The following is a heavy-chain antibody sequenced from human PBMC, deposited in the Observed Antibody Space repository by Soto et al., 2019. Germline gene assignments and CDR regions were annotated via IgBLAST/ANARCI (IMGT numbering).Heavy chain of an antibody. CDR1: GYTFSTYW. CDR3: ARGTGSQGVGYYYYMAV. J-gene: IGHJ6*03. D-gene: IGHD3-10*01. Sequence: GESLKISCQGSGYTFSTYWIAWVRQMPGKGLEWMGIIYPSDSEVRYSPSFQGQVTISADKSISTAYLQWSSLKASDIAMYYWARGTGSQGVGYYYYMAVGGKGTTVPVSS. CDR2: IYPSDSEV. V-gene: IGHV5-51*01.